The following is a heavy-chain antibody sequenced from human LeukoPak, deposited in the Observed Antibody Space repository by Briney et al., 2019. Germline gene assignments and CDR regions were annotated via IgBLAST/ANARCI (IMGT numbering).Heavy chain of an antibody. CDR3: ARHAHYSSSGYYDYGMDF. V-gene: IGHV4-61*05. CDR1: GGSISNNNYY. Sequence: SETLSLTCTVSGGSISNNNYYWGWIRQPPGKGLEWIGHIYYSGSTNYNPSLKSRVTISVDTSKNHFSLKLSSVTAADTAVYYCARHAHYSSSGYYDYGMDFWGQGTTVTVSS. J-gene: IGHJ6*02. D-gene: IGHD6-13*01. CDR2: IYYSGST.